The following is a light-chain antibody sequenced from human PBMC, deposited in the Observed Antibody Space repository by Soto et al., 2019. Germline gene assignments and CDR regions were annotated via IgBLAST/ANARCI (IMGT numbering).Light chain of an antibody. CDR2: ATS. V-gene: IGKV3-20*01. CDR3: QQYFRSLVE. J-gene: IGKJ1*01. CDR1: QSVSARF. Sequence: ELVLTQSPDTLSLSPGESATLSCRASQSVSARFLAWYQHRPGQPPRLLISATSTRAPGIPDRFSGSGSGTDFTLTISTLEPEDVAVYYCQQYFRSLVEFGQGTKVEIK.